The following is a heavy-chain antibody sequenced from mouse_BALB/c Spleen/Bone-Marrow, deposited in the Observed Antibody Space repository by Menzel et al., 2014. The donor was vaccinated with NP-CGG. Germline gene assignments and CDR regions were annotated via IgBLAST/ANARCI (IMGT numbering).Heavy chain of an antibody. CDR2: IYPGDGDT. Sequence: QVHVKQSGPELVKPGASVKISCKASGYAFSSSWMNWVKQRPGQGLEWIGRIYPGDGDTNYNGKFKGKATLTADKSSSTAYMQLSSLTSVDSAVYFCARHAYGNSYWYFDVWGAGTTVTVS. J-gene: IGHJ1*01. V-gene: IGHV1-82*01. CDR3: ARHAYGNSYWYFDV. CDR1: GYAFSSSW. D-gene: IGHD2-1*01.